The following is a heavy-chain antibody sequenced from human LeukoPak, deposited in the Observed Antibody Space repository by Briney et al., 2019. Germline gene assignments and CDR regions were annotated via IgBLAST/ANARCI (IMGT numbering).Heavy chain of an antibody. CDR2: ISHDGGAK. Sequence: GTSLRLSCAVSGFTIRIYGMRWVRQAPGKGLEWVAMISHDGGAKYYGDSVKGRFTISRDDSKDTLYLQMNSLSTEDTALYYCAKDWGSSDWYNYFDPWGQGTLVTVSS. J-gene: IGHJ5*02. D-gene: IGHD6-19*01. V-gene: IGHV3-30*18. CDR1: GFTIRIYG. CDR3: AKDWGSSDWYNYFDP.